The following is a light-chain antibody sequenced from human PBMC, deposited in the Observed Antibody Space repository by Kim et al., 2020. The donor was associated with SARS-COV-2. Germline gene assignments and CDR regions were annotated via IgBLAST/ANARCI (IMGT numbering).Light chain of an antibody. V-gene: IGKV1-39*01. CDR1: QSINNF. CDR3: KESYNVYI. J-gene: IGKJ2*01. CDR2: AAS. Sequence: DIQMTQSPSSLSASIGDRVTITCRASQSINNFLNWYQQRPGTAPKLLIYAASTLQSGVPSRFSGSGSGTDFSLTISSLQPEDIATYCCKESYNVYIFGQGTKLEI.